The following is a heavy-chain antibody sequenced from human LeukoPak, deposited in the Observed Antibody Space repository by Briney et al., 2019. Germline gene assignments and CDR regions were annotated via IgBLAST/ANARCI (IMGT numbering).Heavy chain of an antibody. D-gene: IGHD6-6*01. CDR2: VFYSGTT. Sequence: PSETLSLTCTVSGGSISSSNYCWSWIRQPPGKGLEWIGNVFYSGTTYYYPSLKSRVTISVDTSKNQFSLKLSSVTAADTAVYYCARLAYRSSSILGFDPWGQGTLVTVSS. J-gene: IGHJ5*02. CDR3: ARLAYRSSSILGFDP. V-gene: IGHV4-39*01. CDR1: GGSISSSNYC.